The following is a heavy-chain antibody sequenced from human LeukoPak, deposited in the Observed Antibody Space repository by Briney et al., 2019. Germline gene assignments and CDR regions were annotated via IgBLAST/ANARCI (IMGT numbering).Heavy chain of an antibody. CDR2: IYYSGST. V-gene: IGHV4-30-4*08. J-gene: IGHJ6*03. D-gene: IGHD5-18*01. CDR3: ATSNSYGYLGYYYYYMDV. Sequence: PSETLSLTCTVSGGSISSGDYYWSWIRQPPGKGLEWIGYIYYSGSTYYNPSLKSRVTISVDTSKNQLSLKLSSVTAADTAVYYCATSNSYGYLGYYYYYMDVWGKGTTVTVSS. CDR1: GGSISSGDYY.